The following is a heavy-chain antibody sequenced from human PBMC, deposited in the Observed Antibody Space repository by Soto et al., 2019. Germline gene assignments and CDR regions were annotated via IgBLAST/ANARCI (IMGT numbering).Heavy chain of an antibody. CDR1: GYTFTNYD. D-gene: IGHD4-17*01. CDR2: MNPKSGNT. CDR3: VRVYGEIDY. J-gene: IGHJ4*02. Sequence: QVQLVQSGAEVKKPGASVKVSCKASGYTFTNYDINWVRQATGQGLEWMGWMNPKSGNTGYAQHFRGRLTMTRSTSISTAYMELSSLRSEDTAVYYCVRVYGEIDYWGQGTLVTVSS. V-gene: IGHV1-8*01.